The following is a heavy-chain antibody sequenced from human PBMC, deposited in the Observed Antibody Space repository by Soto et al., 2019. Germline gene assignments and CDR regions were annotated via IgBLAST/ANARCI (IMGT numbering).Heavy chain of an antibody. Sequence: GSVKVSCKGSGYTFTRHFMHWVGQAPGQGLEWMGWINPNSGGTNYAQKFQGRVTMTRDTSISTAYMELSRLRSDDTAVYYCARDEGIAAAGLDPWGQGTLVTVSS. CDR3: ARDEGIAAAGLDP. D-gene: IGHD6-13*01. CDR1: GYTFTRHF. J-gene: IGHJ5*02. CDR2: INPNSGGT. V-gene: IGHV1-2*02.